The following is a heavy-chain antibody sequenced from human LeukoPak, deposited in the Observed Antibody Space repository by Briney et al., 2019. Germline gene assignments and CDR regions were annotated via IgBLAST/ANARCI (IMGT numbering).Heavy chain of an antibody. Sequence: GGSLRLSCAASGFTFSSYWMHWVRQAPGKGLVWVSRISSYGSSTNYADSVKGRFTISRDNAKNTLYLQMNSLRAEDTAVYYCARGLYGAFVGWGQGTLVTVSS. J-gene: IGHJ4*02. CDR2: ISSYGSST. D-gene: IGHD4/OR15-4a*01. CDR3: ARGLYGAFVG. CDR1: GFTFSSYW. V-gene: IGHV3-74*01.